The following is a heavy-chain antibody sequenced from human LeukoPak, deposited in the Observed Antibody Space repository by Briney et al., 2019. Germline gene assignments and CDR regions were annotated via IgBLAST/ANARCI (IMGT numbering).Heavy chain of an antibody. D-gene: IGHD1-20*01. CDR1: GGSIRSYY. CDR3: ARLLYNWNEHHYYDMDV. V-gene: IGHV4-59*08. CDR2: ISYSGNT. J-gene: IGHJ6*04. Sequence: PSETLSLTCTVSGGSIRSYYWSWIGQPPGKGLEWIGYISYSGNTNYNPSLKSRVTISVDTSKNQFSLEPSSVTAADTAMYYCARLLYNWNEHHYYDMDVWGKGTAVTVSS.